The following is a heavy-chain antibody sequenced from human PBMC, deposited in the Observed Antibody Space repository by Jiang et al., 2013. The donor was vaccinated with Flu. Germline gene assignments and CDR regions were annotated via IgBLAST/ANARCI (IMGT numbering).Heavy chain of an antibody. V-gene: IGHV4-59*01. D-gene: IGHD6-13*01. CDR2: VYYSGAT. CDR3: ARDDSRWPRSFDY. J-gene: IGHJ4*02. Sequence: GPGLVKPSETLSLTCTVSGGSISSYYWSWIRQAPGRGLEWIGYVYYSGATKYNPSLKSRVTISLDTSKNQSSLKLTSVTAADTALYFCARDDSRWPRSFDYWARASWSPSP. CDR1: GGSISSYY.